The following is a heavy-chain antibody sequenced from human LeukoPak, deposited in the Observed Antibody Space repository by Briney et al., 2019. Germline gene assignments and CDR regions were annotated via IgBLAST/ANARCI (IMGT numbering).Heavy chain of an antibody. V-gene: IGHV3-30*04. J-gene: IGHJ4*02. CDR3: ARDPTTVVPDYYFDY. Sequence: GGSLRLSCAASGFTFRSYAMHWVRQAPGKGLEWVAVISFDGGNKYYADSVRGRFTISRDNSKNTLDLQMNSLRAEDTAVYYCARDPTTVVPDYYFDYWGQGTLVTVSS. CDR1: GFTFRSYA. CDR2: ISFDGGNK. D-gene: IGHD4-23*01.